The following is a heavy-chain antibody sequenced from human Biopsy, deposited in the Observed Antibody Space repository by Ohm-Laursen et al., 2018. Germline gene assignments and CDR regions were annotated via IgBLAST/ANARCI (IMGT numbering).Heavy chain of an antibody. V-gene: IGHV1-18*04. CDR3: ARDPGYDFWSGSDPFDI. CDR1: GYTFTAYG. D-gene: IGHD3-3*01. CDR2: ISTYTDDT. J-gene: IGHJ3*02. Sequence: AAVKVSCKTSGYTFTAYGISWVRQAPGQGLEWMGWISTYTDDTNIAQKFQGRVSMTTDTSTRTAYMELRSLRSGDTAIYFCARDPGYDFWSGSDPFDIWGQGTLVTVS.